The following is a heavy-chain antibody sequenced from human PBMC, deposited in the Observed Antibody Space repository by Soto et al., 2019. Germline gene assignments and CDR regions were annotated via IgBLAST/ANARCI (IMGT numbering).Heavy chain of an antibody. V-gene: IGHV1-8*01. J-gene: IGHJ6*03. CDR3: ARGRVYTIFGVVIITQYYYYYMDV. D-gene: IGHD3-3*01. Sequence: ASVKVSCKASGYTFTSYDINWVRQATGQGLEWMGWMNPNSGNTGYAQKFQGRVTMTRNTSISTAYMELSSLRSEDTAVYYCARGRVYTIFGVVIITQYYYYYMDVWGKGTTVTVSS. CDR2: MNPNSGNT. CDR1: GYTFTSYD.